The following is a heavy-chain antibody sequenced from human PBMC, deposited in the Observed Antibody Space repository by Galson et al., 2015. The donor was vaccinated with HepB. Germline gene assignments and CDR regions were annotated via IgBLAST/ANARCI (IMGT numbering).Heavy chain of an antibody. J-gene: IGHJ4*02. V-gene: IGHV3-30-3*01. CDR2: ISYDGSNK. Sequence: SLRLSCAASGFTFSSYAMHWVRQAPGKGLEWVAVISYDGSNKYYADSVKGRFTISRDNSKNTLYLQMNSLRAEDTAVYYCARDYSSSSSGDYWGQGTLVTVSS. D-gene: IGHD6-6*01. CDR3: ARDYSSSSSGDY. CDR1: GFTFSSYA.